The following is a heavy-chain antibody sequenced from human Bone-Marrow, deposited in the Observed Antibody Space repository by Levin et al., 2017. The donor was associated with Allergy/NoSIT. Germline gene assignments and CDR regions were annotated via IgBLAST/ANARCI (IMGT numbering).Heavy chain of an antibody. CDR3: ARDGGRIRYFDY. J-gene: IGHJ4*02. Sequence: SETLSLTCTVSGGSISSSSYYWGWIRQPPGKGLEWIGSIYYSGSTYYNPSLKSRVTISVDTSKNQFSLKLSSVTAADTAVYYCARDGGRIRYFDYWGQGTLVTVSS. V-gene: IGHV4-39*07. CDR1: GGSISSSSYY. CDR2: IYYSGST. D-gene: IGHD1-14*01.